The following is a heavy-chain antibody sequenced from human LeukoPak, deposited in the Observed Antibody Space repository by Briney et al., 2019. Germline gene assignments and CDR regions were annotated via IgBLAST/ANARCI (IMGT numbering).Heavy chain of an antibody. CDR2: INPNSGGT. V-gene: IGHV1-2*02. J-gene: IGHJ4*02. D-gene: IGHD2-15*01. Sequence: ASVKVSCKASGYTFTGYYMHWVRQAPGQGLEWMGWINPNSGGTNYAQKFQGRVTMTRDTSISTAYMELSRLRSDDTVVYYCARERRYCSGGSCYATFDYWGQGTLVTVSS. CDR3: ARERRYCSGGSCYATFDY. CDR1: GYTFTGYY.